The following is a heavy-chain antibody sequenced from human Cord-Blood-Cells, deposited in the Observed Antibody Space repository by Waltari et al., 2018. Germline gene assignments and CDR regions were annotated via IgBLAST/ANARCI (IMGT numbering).Heavy chain of an antibody. Sequence: EVQLVESGGGLIQPGGSLRLSCAASGFTVSSNYMSWVRPAPGKGLEWVSVIYSGGSTYYADTVKGRCTISRDNAKNTLYLQMNCLRAEDTAVYYGARGPVTANYYYYRDVWGKGTTVTVSS. D-gene: IGHD4-4*01. CDR2: IYSGGST. CDR1: GFTVSSNY. J-gene: IGHJ6*03. V-gene: IGHV3-53*01. CDR3: ARGPVTANYYYYRDV.